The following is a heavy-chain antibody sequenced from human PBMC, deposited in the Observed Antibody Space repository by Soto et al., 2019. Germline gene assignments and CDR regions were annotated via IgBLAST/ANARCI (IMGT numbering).Heavy chain of an antibody. CDR2: IYYSGST. J-gene: IGHJ3*02. CDR1: GGSISSYY. V-gene: IGHV4-59*12. D-gene: IGHD3-9*01. CDR3: AREQRNFDWLDAFDI. Sequence: SETLSLTCTVSGGSISSYYWSWIRQPPGKGLEWIGYIYYSGSTNYNPSLKSRVTISVDTSKNQFSLELSSVTAADTAVYYCAREQRNFDWLDAFDIWGQGTMVTVSS.